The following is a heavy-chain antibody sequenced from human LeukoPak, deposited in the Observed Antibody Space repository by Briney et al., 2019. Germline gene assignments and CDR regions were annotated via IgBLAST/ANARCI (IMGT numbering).Heavy chain of an antibody. V-gene: IGHV3-48*02. CDR3: ARDPFLDYGDGPRGYFQH. CDR2: ISSSSSTI. Sequence: GGSLRLSCAASGFTFSSYAMSWVRLAPGKGLEWVSYISSSSSTIYYADSVKGRFTISRDNAKNSLYLQMNSLRDEDTAVYYCARDPFLDYGDGPRGYFQHWGQGTLVTVSS. J-gene: IGHJ1*01. D-gene: IGHD4-17*01. CDR1: GFTFSSYA.